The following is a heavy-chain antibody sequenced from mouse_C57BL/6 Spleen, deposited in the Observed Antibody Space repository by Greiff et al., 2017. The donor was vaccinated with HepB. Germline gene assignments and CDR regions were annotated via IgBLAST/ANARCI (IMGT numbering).Heavy chain of an antibody. CDR1: GYTFTSYW. CDR3: SRGITTVVAGGYFYV. V-gene: IGHV1-52*01. CDR2: IDPSDSET. J-gene: IGHJ1*03. D-gene: IGHD1-1*01. Sequence: QVQLQQPGAELVRPGSSVKLSCKASGYTFTSYWMHWVKQRPIQGLEWIGNIDPSDSETNYNQKFKDNATLTVDKSSSTAYMQLISLTSEDSAVYYCSRGITTVVAGGYFYVWGTGTTVTVSS.